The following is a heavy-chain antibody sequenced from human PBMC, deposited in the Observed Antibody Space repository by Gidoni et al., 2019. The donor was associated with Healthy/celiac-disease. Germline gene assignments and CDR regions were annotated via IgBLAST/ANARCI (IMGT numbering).Heavy chain of an antibody. J-gene: IGHJ6*02. Sequence: EVQLVGSGGGLVKPGGFLGLPCAASGFIFSSCRMNWVRQAPGRGLEWVSTISSSSSYIYYAASVKGRFTISRDNAKNSLYLQMNSLRAEDTAVYYCARDQSIAARNSYYYYGMDVWGQGTTVTVSS. D-gene: IGHD6-6*01. CDR1: GFIFSSCR. CDR3: ARDQSIAARNSYYYYGMDV. V-gene: IGHV3-21*01. CDR2: ISSSSSYI.